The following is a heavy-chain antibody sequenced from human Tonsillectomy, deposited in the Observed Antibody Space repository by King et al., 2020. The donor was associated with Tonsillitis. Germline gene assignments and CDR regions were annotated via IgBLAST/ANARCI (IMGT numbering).Heavy chain of an antibody. Sequence: VQLVESGGGVVQPGRSLRLSCAASGFTFSSYAMHWVRQAPGKGLEWVAVISYDGSNKYYVDSVKGRFTTSRDNSKNTLYLQMNSLRAEDTAVYYCARDQSYYDSSGYYTDWGQGTMVTVSS. CDR3: ARDQSYYDSSGYYTD. CDR2: ISYDGSNK. D-gene: IGHD3-22*01. CDR1: GFTFSSYA. V-gene: IGHV3-30-3*01. J-gene: IGHJ3*01.